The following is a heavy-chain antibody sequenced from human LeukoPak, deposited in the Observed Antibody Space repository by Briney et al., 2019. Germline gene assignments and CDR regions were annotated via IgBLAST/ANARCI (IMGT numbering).Heavy chain of an antibody. D-gene: IGHD6-25*01. Sequence: SQTLSLTCAISGDSVSSNSVTWNWLRQSPSRGLEWLGRTYYRSKWYNDYAVSVKSRMTINPDTSKNQLSLQLNSVTPEDTAVYYCARVFTSSGPYYFDYWGQGTLVTVSS. CDR1: GDSVSSNSVT. CDR3: ARVFTSSGPYYFDY. V-gene: IGHV6-1*01. J-gene: IGHJ4*02. CDR2: TYYRSKWYN.